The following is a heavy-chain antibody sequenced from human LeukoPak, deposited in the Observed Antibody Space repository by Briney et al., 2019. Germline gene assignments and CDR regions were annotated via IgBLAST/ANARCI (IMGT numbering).Heavy chain of an antibody. CDR1: GYTFTGYY. D-gene: IGHD3-3*01. CDR3: ARVALEWLLYDDAFDI. J-gene: IGHJ3*02. Sequence: ASVKVSCKASGYTFTGYYMHWVRQAPGQGLEWMGRINPNSGGTNYAQKFQGRVTMTRDTSISTAYMELNRLRSDDTAVYYCARVALEWLLYDDAFDIWGQGTMVTVSS. CDR2: INPNSGGT. V-gene: IGHV1-2*06.